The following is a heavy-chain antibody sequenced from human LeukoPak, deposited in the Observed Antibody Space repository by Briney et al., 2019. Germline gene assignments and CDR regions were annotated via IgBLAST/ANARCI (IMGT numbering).Heavy chain of an antibody. V-gene: IGHV3-23*01. J-gene: IGHJ4*02. CDR1: GFTFSSYA. CDR3: AKEETHYYGSGTYYNVFDY. D-gene: IGHD3-10*01. Sequence: PGGSLRLSCAASGFTFSSYAMSWVRQAPGKGLECVSAISGSGGSTYYADSVKGRFTISRDDSKNTLYLQMNSLRAEDTAVYYCAKEETHYYGSGTYYNVFDYWGQGTLVTVSS. CDR2: ISGSGGST.